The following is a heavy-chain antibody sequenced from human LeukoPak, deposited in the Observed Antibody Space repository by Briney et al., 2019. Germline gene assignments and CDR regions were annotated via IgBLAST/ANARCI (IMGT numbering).Heavy chain of an antibody. Sequence: SETLSLTCTVSGGSVSSGSYYRSWIRQPPGKGLEWIGYIYYSGSTNYNPSLKSRVTISVDTSKNQFSLKLSSVTAADTAVYYCASDYGDCVFDYWGQGTLVTVSS. J-gene: IGHJ4*02. V-gene: IGHV4-61*01. CDR2: IYYSGST. CDR3: ASDYGDCVFDY. CDR1: GGSVSSGSYY. D-gene: IGHD4-17*01.